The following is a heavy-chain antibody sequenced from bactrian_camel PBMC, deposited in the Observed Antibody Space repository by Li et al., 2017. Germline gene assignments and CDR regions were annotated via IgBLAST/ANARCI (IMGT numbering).Heavy chain of an antibody. Sequence: HVQLVESGGGSVQAGGSLKLSCSASGATSSTRDCYAWWRQAPGKEREWVAVVATAYGGTYYRASVQGRFTISTDNAVNTLYLQMNSLKPEDTGTYYCAADEKQWLRLVPTEYRDWGPGTQVTVS. J-gene: IGHJ4*01. CDR3: AADEKQWLRLVPTEYRD. V-gene: IGHV3S53*01. CDR2: VATAYGGT. D-gene: IGHD2*01. CDR1: GATSSTRD.